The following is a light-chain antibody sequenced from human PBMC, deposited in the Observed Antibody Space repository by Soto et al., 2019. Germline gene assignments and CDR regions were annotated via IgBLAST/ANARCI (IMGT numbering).Light chain of an antibody. CDR1: RSNIGSNT. J-gene: IGLJ2*01. CDR3: AAWEDSLDALV. Sequence: QSVLTQPPSASGTPGQRVTISCSGSRSNIGSNTVNWYQQVPGTAPTLLIYTDDQRPSGVPDRFSGSKSGTSASLAISGLQSEDDADYYCAAWEDSLDALVFGGGTKLTVL. V-gene: IGLV1-44*01. CDR2: TDD.